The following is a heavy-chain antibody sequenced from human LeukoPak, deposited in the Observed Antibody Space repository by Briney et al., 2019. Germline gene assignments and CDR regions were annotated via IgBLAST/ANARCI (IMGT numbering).Heavy chain of an antibody. J-gene: IGHJ3*02. V-gene: IGHV1-18*01. CDR1: GYTFTTYG. Sequence: ASVKVSCKASGYTFTTYGITWVRQAPGQGLEWMGWISVSIGNTNYAQKLQGRVTMTTDTSTTTAYMERKSLRSDDTAVYYCASGAGSSWYDGFDIWGQGTMVTVSS. CDR2: ISVSIGNT. CDR3: ASGAGSSWYDGFDI. D-gene: IGHD6-13*01.